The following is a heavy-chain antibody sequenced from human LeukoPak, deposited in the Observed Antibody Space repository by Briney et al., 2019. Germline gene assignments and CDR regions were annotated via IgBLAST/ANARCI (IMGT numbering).Heavy chain of an antibody. CDR3: ARLQGDSTAVFDY. CDR1: GGSFSGYY. V-gene: IGHV4-59*01. CDR2: IYYSGGT. Sequence: SETLSLTCAVYGGSFSGYYWSWIRQPPGKGLEWVAYIYYSGGTNYNPSLKSRVTISVDTSKNQFSLRLTSVTAADTAVYYCARLQGDSTAVFDYWGRGTLVSVSS. J-gene: IGHJ4*02. D-gene: IGHD2-21*01.